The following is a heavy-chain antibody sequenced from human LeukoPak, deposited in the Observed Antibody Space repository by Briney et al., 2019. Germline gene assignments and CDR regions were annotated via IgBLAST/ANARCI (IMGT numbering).Heavy chain of an antibody. J-gene: IGHJ5*02. CDR3: ARGGARSFAP. V-gene: IGHV1-8*01. D-gene: IGHD1-26*01. CDR1: GYTFTAYE. Sequence: ASVKVSGKTSGYTFTAYEIHWVRQATGQGLEWMGWMNPNSGNTGYEQKFQGRVTMTRDTSMTTAYMELSSLRFEDTATYYCARGGARSFAPWGQGTLVTVSS. CDR2: MNPNSGNT.